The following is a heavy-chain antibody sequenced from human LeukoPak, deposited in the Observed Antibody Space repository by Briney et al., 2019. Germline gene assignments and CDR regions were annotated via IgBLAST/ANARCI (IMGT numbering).Heavy chain of an antibody. CDR2: SSSSSSYI. CDR1: GFTCNNFT. V-gene: IGHV3-21*01. CDR3: ARDHEDIVVVPAAIAPLYYFDY. D-gene: IGHD2-2*02. Sequence: AGGSLRLSCAASGFTCNNFTMNWVRQAPGKGLEWVSGSSSSSSYIFSADSVEGRFTISRDNSKNTLYLQMNSLRAEDTAVYYCARDHEDIVVVPAAIAPLYYFDYWGQGTLVTVSS. J-gene: IGHJ4*02.